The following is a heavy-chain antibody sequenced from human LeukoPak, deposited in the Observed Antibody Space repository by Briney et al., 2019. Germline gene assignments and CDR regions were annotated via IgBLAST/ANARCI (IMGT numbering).Heavy chain of an antibody. CDR1: GGSISSSSYY. D-gene: IGHD1-26*01. V-gene: IGHV4-61*02. Sequence: SETLSLTCTVSGGSISSSSYYWSWIRQPAGKGLEWIGRIYTSGSTNYNPSLKSRVTISVDTSKNQFSLKLSSVTAADTAVYYCAREMPYSGSYYAAMWFDYWGQGTLVTVSS. CDR2: IYTSGST. J-gene: IGHJ4*02. CDR3: AREMPYSGSYYAAMWFDY.